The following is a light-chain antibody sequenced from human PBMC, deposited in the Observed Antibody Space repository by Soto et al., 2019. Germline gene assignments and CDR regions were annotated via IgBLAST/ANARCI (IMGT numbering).Light chain of an antibody. CDR2: GAS. Sequence: EIVLTQSPGTLSLSPGERVTLSCRASQSVSSSYLAWYQHKPGQAPRLLIYGASSRATGIPDRFSCSGSGTDFTLTISRLEHEEFAVYYCQQYGSSFYTFGQGTKLEIK. V-gene: IGKV3-20*01. CDR3: QQYGSSFYT. CDR1: QSVSSSY. J-gene: IGKJ2*01.